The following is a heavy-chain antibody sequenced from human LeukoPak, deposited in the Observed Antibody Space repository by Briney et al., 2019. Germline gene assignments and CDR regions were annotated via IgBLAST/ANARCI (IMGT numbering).Heavy chain of an antibody. CDR1: GFTFSSYE. CDR3: ATYSGAHHKTFDD. J-gene: IGHJ4*02. D-gene: IGHD1-26*01. Sequence: GGSLRLSCAASGFTFSSYEMNWVRQAPGKGLEWVSYISSSGSTIYYADSVKGRFTISRDNAKNSLYLQMSSLRAEDTAVYYCATYSGAHHKTFDDWGQGTLVTVSS. V-gene: IGHV3-48*03. CDR2: ISSSGSTI.